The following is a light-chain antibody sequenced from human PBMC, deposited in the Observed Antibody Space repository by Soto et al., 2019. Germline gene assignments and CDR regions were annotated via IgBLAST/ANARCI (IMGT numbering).Light chain of an antibody. V-gene: IGKV3-15*01. CDR1: QSIKNL. CDR2: YAS. Sequence: TQSPATLSVSPGEGATLSCRASQSIKNLLAWYQQRPGQSPRLLLYYASTRATGVPARFSGSGSGTEFTLAISSLQSEDFAVYYCQQYHNWPTTFGQGTRLEIK. J-gene: IGKJ5*01. CDR3: QQYHNWPTT.